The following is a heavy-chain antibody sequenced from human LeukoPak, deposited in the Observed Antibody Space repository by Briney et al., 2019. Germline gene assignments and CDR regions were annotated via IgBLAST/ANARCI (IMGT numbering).Heavy chain of an antibody. CDR1: GGSISSGGYY. CDR3: ARDLLVRGPNYYGMDV. V-gene: IGHV4-31*03. CDR2: IYYSGST. Sequence: SETLSLTCTVSGGSISSGGYYWSWIRQHPGKGLEWIGYIYYSGSTYYNPSLKSRVTISVDTSKNRFSLKLSSVTAADTAVYYCARDLLVRGPNYYGMDVWGQGTTVTVSS. J-gene: IGHJ6*02. D-gene: IGHD3-10*01.